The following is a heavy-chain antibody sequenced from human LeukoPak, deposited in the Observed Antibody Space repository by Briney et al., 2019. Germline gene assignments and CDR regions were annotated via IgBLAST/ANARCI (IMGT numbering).Heavy chain of an antibody. CDR1: GFNFRDHW. CDR2: IRSEADGGTL. CDR3: TTVIMGTPKDDY. V-gene: IGHV3-15*01. D-gene: IGHD4-23*01. J-gene: IGHJ4*02. Sequence: GGSLRLSCAVSGFNFRDHWMDWVRQAPGKGLEWVGRIRSEADGGTLDYAALVKGRFTISRDASKNTLYLQMNSLKTEDTAVYYCTTVIMGTPKDDYWGQGTLVTVSS.